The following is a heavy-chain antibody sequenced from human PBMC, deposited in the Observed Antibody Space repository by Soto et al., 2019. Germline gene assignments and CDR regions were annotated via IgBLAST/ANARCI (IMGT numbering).Heavy chain of an antibody. CDR1: GYTFTSYY. V-gene: IGHV1-46*01. Sequence: QVQLVKSGAEVKQPGASVKVSCKASGYTFTSYYMHWVRQAPGQGVEWMGIINPSGGSTSYAQKFQGGVTMTRGTSTRTVYMELSSLRSEDTAVYYYARVSTYCFDYWGQGTLVTVSS. J-gene: IGHJ4*02. CDR2: INPSGGST. CDR3: ARVSTYCFDY. D-gene: IGHD2-15*01.